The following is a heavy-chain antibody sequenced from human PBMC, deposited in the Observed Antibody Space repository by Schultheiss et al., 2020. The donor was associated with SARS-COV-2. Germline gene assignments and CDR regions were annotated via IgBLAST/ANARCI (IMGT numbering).Heavy chain of an antibody. V-gene: IGHV2-5*02. Sequence: SGPTLVKPTQTLTLTCTFSGFSLSTTGESVAWIRQPPGKALDWLAFIYWDDDERYSPFLKNRLTITKDTSKNQVVLTMTNMDPVDTATYYCAHRLSGSLAFDIWGQGTMSPSPQ. CDR3: AHRLSGSLAFDI. CDR2: IYWDDDE. J-gene: IGHJ3*02. CDR1: GFSLSTTGES. D-gene: IGHD3-3*02.